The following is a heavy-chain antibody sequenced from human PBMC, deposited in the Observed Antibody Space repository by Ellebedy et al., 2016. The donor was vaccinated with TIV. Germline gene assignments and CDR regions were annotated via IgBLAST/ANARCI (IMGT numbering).Heavy chain of an antibody. J-gene: IGHJ4*02. CDR1: GFTFADNA. D-gene: IGHD2-21*01. Sequence: GESLKISXTASGFTFADNAMSWFRQAPGKGLEWVGFIRTHSYDGTTEYAASVKGRFTISRDDSKTIAYLQMNSLKTEDTGVYYCSPHGKHCGGDCYDCWGQGTLVTVSS. CDR3: SPHGKHCGGDCYDC. CDR2: IRTHSYDGTT. V-gene: IGHV3-49*03.